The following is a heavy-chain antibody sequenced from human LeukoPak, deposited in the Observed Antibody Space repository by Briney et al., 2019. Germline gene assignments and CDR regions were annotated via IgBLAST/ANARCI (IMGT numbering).Heavy chain of an antibody. CDR1: GFTFSSHG. V-gene: IGHV3-21*04. CDR2: ITSSGGNR. J-gene: IGHJ4*02. D-gene: IGHD3-22*01. CDR3: ARDFDYYDDSGYQTYYFDY. Sequence: GETLRLSCAASGFTFSSHGMNWVRQAPWKGLEWVSGITSSGGNRYYADSVKGRFTISRDNAKNSLYLQMNSLRAEDTAVYYCARDFDYYDDSGYQTYYFDYWGQGTLVTVSS.